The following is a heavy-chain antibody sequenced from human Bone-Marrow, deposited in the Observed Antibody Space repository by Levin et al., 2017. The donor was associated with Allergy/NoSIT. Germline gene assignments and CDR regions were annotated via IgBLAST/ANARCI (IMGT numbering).Heavy chain of an antibody. CDR1: GLTVSAHY. Sequence: GESLKISCAASGLTVSAHYMSWVRQAPGRGLEWVSALYSDGRTFYTDSVKGRFTISRDNSRNTLYLQLNSLRAEDTAVYYCARDPRAHKNAFDVWGQGTMVTVSS. CDR2: LYSDGRT. CDR3: ARDPRAHKNAFDV. J-gene: IGHJ3*01. V-gene: IGHV3-66*01. D-gene: IGHD5-24*01.